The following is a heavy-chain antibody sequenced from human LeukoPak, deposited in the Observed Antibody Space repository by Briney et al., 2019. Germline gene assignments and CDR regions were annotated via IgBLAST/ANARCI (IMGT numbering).Heavy chain of an antibody. D-gene: IGHD3-10*01. CDR3: TKDQRGYGRIVDY. J-gene: IGHJ4*02. V-gene: IGHV3-23*01. CDR1: GFTFSYYA. Sequence: GGSLRLSCAPSGFTFSYYAMSWVRQAPGKGLEWVSSISGSGSSTYYADSVKGRFTISRDNSKNTLYLQMNSLRAEDTAVYYCTKDQRGYGRIVDYWGQGTLVTISS. CDR2: ISGSGSST.